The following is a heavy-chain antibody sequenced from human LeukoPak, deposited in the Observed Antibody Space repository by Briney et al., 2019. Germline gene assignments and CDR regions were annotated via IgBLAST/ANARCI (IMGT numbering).Heavy chain of an antibody. Sequence: SQTLSLTCTVSGGSISSSSYYWGWIRQPPGKGLEWIGSIYYSGSTYYNPSLKSRVTISVDTSKNQFSLKLSSVTAADTAVYYCARGSVLRHFNYWGQGTLVTVSS. D-gene: IGHD3-3*01. V-gene: IGHV4-39*01. J-gene: IGHJ4*02. CDR2: IYYSGST. CDR3: ARGSVLRHFNY. CDR1: GGSISSSSYY.